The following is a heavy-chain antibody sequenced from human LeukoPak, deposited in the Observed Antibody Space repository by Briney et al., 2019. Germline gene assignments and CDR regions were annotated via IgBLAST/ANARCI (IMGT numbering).Heavy chain of an antibody. V-gene: IGHV4-34*01. CDR2: IYHSGST. J-gene: IGHJ5*02. CDR1: GGSFSGSY. CDR3: ASGVLRDWFDP. Sequence: PSETLSLTCAVYGGSFSGSYWSWIRQPPGKGLEWIGYIYHSGSTYYNPSLKSRVTISVDRSKNQFSLKLSSVTAADTAVYYCASGVLRDWFDPWGQGTLVTVSS.